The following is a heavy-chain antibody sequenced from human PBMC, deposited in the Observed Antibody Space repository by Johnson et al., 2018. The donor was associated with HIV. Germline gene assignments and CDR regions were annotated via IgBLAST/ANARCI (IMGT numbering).Heavy chain of an antibody. CDR3: ARDSGKWSGVRFAFDI. J-gene: IGHJ3*02. V-gene: IGHV3-30-3*01. CDR2: ISYDGSNK. CDR1: GFTFSNYP. Sequence: QVQLVESGGGVVRPGRSLRLSCVVSGFTFSNYPMHWVRQAPGKGLEWVAVISYDGSNKYYADSVKGRFTISRDNSKNTLYLKMSSLRAEDTAIYYCARDSGKWSGVRFAFDIWGQGTMVTVSS. D-gene: IGHD3-10*01.